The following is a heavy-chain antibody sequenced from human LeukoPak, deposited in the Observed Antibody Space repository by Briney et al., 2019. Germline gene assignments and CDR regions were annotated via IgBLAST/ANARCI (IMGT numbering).Heavy chain of an antibody. J-gene: IGHJ6*02. Sequence: SETLPLTCAVYGGSFSGYYWSWIRQPPGKGLEWIGEINHSGSTNYNPSLKSRVTISVDTSKNQFSLKLSSVTAADTAVYYCAGGPYYYYGMDVWGQGTTVTVSS. CDR1: GGSFSGYY. CDR2: INHSGST. CDR3: AGGPYYYYGMDV. V-gene: IGHV4-34*01.